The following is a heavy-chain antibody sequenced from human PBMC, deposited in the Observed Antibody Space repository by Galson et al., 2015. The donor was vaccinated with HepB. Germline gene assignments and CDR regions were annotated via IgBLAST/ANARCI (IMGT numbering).Heavy chain of an antibody. CDR2: ISYTGDT. J-gene: IGHJ3*02. D-gene: IGHD5-12*01. Sequence: LSLTCTLSGGSVSSGNYYWSWIRQPPGKGLEWIGYISYTGDTKYNPSLQSRVPISGDTSKNQFSLKLSSVTAADTAVYFCATSSLATILTAAPPGAFDIWGQGTVGTVSS. CDR1: GGSVSSGNYY. V-gene: IGHV4-61*01. CDR3: ATSSLATILTAAPPGAFDI.